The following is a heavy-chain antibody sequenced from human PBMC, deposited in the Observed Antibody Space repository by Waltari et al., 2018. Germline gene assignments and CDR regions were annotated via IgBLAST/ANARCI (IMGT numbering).Heavy chain of an antibody. CDR3: ARDKAECGDSGCHFYNFYYGMDV. J-gene: IGHJ6*02. CDR1: GFTFSSHA. Sequence: ELQLLEAGGGLVQPGGSLRLSCGASGFTFSSHAMSWVRQAPGKGLEWVSAISGSGDSVFYAESVKGRFTVSRDNSKNTLFLEMNSLRAEDTAVYFCARDKAECGDSGCHFYNFYYGMDVWGQGTTVTVSS. V-gene: IGHV3-23*01. D-gene: IGHD2-21*02. CDR2: ISGSGDSV.